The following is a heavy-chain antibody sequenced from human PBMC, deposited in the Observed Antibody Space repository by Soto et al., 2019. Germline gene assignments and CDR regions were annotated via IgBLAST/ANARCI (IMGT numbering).Heavy chain of an antibody. CDR2: ITATGDRT. D-gene: IGHD3-22*01. Sequence: GGSLRLSCADSGFRFSSYSMSWVRQTPGKGLEWVAAITATGDRTYYADSVTGRFTISRDNSKKTHYLQMTSLRAEDTAMYYCATMNGYFEYWGQGTPVTVSS. CDR1: GFRFSSYS. J-gene: IGHJ4*02. V-gene: IGHV3-23*01. CDR3: ATMNGYFEY.